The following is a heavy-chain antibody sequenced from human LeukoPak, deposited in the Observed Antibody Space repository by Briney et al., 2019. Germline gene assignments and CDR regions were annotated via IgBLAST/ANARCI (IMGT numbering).Heavy chain of an antibody. CDR1: GFNFRGYG. CDR3: AKRGEAATNTIFTYYFDY. V-gene: IGHV3-30*18. J-gene: IGHJ4*02. D-gene: IGHD3-10*01. CDR2: IPYDGSNK. Sequence: GGSLRLSCAASGFNFRGYGMHWVRQTPGKGLEWVAAIPYDGSNKFYADSVKGRFTISRDNSKNTLYLQMNTLRAEDTAVYYCAKRGEAATNTIFTYYFDYWGQGTLVTVSS.